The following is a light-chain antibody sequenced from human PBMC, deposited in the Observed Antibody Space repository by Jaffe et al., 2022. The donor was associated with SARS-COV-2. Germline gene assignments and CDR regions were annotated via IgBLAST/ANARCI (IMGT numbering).Light chain of an antibody. Sequence: DIQMTQSPSSLSASVGDRVTITCRASQGVGSDLGWYQQKPGKAPKRLIYEVFKLQSGVPFRFSASGSGTEFTLTVTSLQPEDFATYYCLQHNNFPPTFGGGTKVEIK. CDR1: QGVGSD. CDR3: LQHNNFPPT. J-gene: IGKJ4*01. V-gene: IGKV1-17*01. CDR2: EVF.